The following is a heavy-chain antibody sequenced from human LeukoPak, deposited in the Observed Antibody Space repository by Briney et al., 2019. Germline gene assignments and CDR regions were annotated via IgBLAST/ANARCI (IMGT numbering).Heavy chain of an antibody. D-gene: IGHD4-17*01. J-gene: IGHJ5*02. CDR2: IADGGTT. CDR3: AKDMEATVTINWFDP. Sequence: GRSLRLPCEVSGFTFTRYGMHWVRQAPGKGLDWVSVIADGGTTNYADSVKGRFTISRDNSKNTLYLQMNSLRAEDTAVYYCAKDMEATVTINWFDPWGQGTLVTVSS. CDR1: GFTFTRYG. V-gene: IGHV3-NL1*01.